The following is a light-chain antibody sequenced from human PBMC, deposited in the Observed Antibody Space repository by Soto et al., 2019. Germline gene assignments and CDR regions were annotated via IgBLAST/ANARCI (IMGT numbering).Light chain of an antibody. V-gene: IGLV2-14*01. CDR1: GRDIGAYDY. J-gene: IGLJ1*01. Sequence: QSVLTQPASVSGSPGQSITISCTGSGRDIGAYDYVSWYQQHPGKAPKLLIYGVKNRPSGVSYRFSASKSAFTASLTISGLQAEDEANYYCSSYTKSYFYVFGHGTKLTV. CDR3: SSYTKSYFYV. CDR2: GVK.